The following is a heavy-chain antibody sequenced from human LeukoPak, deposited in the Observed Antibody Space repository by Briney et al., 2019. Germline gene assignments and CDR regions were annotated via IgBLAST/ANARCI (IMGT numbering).Heavy chain of an antibody. CDR3: ARYGGTQYYYYYYMDV. CDR1: GGSISSSSYY. Sequence: PSETLSLTCTVSGGSISSSSYYWGWIRQPPGKGLEWIGSIYYSGSTYYNPSLKSRVTISVDTSKNQFSLKLSSVTAADTAVYYCARYGGTQYYYYYYMDVWGKGTTVTVSS. J-gene: IGHJ6*03. V-gene: IGHV4-39*07. CDR2: IYYSGST. D-gene: IGHD1-1*01.